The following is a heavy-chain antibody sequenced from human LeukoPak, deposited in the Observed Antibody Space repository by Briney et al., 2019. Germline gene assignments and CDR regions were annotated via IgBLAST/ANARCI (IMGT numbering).Heavy chain of an antibody. CDR1: GGSFTGYY. D-gene: IGHD3-22*01. J-gene: IGHJ4*02. CDR3: ARDQDYYDSSAY. Sequence: PSETLSLTCAVYGGSFTGYYWGWIRQPPGKGLEWIGSIYYSGSTYYNPSLKSRVTISVDTSKNQFSLKLSSVTAADTAVYYCARDQDYYDSSAYWGQGTLVTVSS. V-gene: IGHV4-34*01. CDR2: IYYSGST.